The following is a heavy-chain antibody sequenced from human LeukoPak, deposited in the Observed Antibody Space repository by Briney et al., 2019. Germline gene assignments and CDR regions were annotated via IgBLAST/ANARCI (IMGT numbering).Heavy chain of an antibody. CDR1: GFTVSSNY. J-gene: IGHJ4*02. CDR2: VSSSSSTI. D-gene: IGHD2/OR15-2a*01. Sequence: GGSLRLSCAASGFTVSSNYMSWVRQAPGKGLEWVSFVSSSSSTIYYADSVKGRFTISRDNSKNTLYLQMNSLRAEDTAVYYCAKDKPIYGTPIYFDYWGQGTLVTVSS. V-gene: IGHV3-48*01. CDR3: AKDKPIYGTPIYFDY.